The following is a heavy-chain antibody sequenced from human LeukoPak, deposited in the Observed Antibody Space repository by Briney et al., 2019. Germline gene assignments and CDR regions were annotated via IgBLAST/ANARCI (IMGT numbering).Heavy chain of an antibody. Sequence: PGGSLRLSCAASGFTFSSYAMHWVRQAPGKGLEYVSAISSNGGSTYYANSVKGRFTISRDNSKNTLYLQMGSLRAEDMAVYYCAREGPTYDAFDIWGQGTMVTVSS. CDR3: AREGPTYDAFDI. CDR2: ISSNGGST. J-gene: IGHJ3*02. CDR1: GFTFSSYA. V-gene: IGHV3-64*01.